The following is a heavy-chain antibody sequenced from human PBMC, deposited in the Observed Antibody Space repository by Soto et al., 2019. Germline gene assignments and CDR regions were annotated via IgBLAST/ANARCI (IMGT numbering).Heavy chain of an antibody. CDR1: GYTFISYD. V-gene: IGHV1-8*01. J-gene: IGHJ4*02. Sequence: QVQLVQSGAEVKKPGASVKVSCKASGYTFISYDINWVRQATGQGLEWMGWMNPNTGDTGYAQKFQGRVTMTRNTSIITANLELSSLRSDVTAVYFCAGGDGYIFDYWGQGTLVTGSS. D-gene: IGHD5-12*01. CDR2: MNPNTGDT. CDR3: AGGDGYIFDY.